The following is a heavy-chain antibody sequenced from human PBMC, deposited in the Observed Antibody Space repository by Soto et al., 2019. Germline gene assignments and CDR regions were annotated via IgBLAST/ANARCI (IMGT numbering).Heavy chain of an antibody. CDR3: VRERCYYRGPNWFDP. V-gene: IGHV1-2*02. D-gene: IGHD1-26*01. CDR2: INPNSGGT. J-gene: IGHJ5*02. CDR1: GYTFTGYY. Sequence: QVQLVQSGAEVKKPGASVKVSCKASGYTFTGYYMHWVRQAPGQGLEWMGWINPNSGGTNYAQKFQGRVTMTRDTTISTAYMELSRLRSDDTAVYYCVRERCYYRGPNWFDPWGQGTLVTVSS.